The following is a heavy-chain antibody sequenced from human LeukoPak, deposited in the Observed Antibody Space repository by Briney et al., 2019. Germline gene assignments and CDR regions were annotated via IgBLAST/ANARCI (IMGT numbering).Heavy chain of an antibody. J-gene: IGHJ4*02. CDR3: AKDKEYFGSGTYHFFDT. V-gene: IGHV3-23*01. D-gene: IGHD3-10*01. CDR2: ISGSGGST. Sequence: GGSLRLSCAASGFTFSSHGMSWVRQAPGKGLEWVSTISGSGGSTYYADSVKGQFTISRDNSNNTLYLQMNSLRVEDTAVYYCAKDKEYFGSGTYHFFDTWGQGTRVTVSS. CDR1: GFTFSSHG.